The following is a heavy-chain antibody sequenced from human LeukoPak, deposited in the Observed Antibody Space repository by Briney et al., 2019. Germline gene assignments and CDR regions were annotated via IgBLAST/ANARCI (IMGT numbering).Heavy chain of an antibody. CDR1: GGSLSSYY. J-gene: IGHJ3*02. V-gene: IGHV4-59*08. D-gene: IGHD6-13*01. CDR3: ARHSGGAAAGTDAFDI. Sequence: SGTLSLTCTVSGGSLSSYYWSWIRQPPGKGLEWIGYIYYSGSTNYNPSLKSRVTISVDTSKNQFSLKLSSVTAADTAVYYCARHSGGAAAGTDAFDIWGQGTMVTVSS. CDR2: IYYSGST.